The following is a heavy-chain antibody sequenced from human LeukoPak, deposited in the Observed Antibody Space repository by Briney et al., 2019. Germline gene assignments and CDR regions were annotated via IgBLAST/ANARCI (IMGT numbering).Heavy chain of an antibody. CDR3: ASIFAFDY. V-gene: IGHV3-7*01. J-gene: IGHJ4*02. Sequence: GGSLRLSCAASGFTFSSYAMSWVRQAPGKGLEWVANIKQDGSEKYYVDSVKGRFTISRDNAKNSLYLQMNSLRAEDTAVYYCASIFAFDYWGQGTVVTVSS. CDR2: IKQDGSEK. CDR1: GFTFSSYA.